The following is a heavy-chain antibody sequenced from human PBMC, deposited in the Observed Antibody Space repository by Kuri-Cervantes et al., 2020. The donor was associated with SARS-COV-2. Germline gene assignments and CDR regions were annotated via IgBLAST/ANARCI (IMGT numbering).Heavy chain of an antibody. CDR2: IYTSGST. V-gene: IGHV4-61*02. Sequence: SETLSLTCSVSGGSTNSGSYYWSWVRQPAGEGLEWIGRIYTSGSTNYNPSLKSRVTISVDTSKNQFSLKLSSVTAADTAVYYCAGTKAAGTDYWGQGTLVTVSS. D-gene: IGHD6-13*01. CDR3: AGTKAAGTDY. J-gene: IGHJ4*02. CDR1: GGSTNSGSYY.